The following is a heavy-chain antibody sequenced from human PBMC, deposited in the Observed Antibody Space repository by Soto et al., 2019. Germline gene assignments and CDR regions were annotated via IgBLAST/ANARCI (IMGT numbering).Heavy chain of an antibody. V-gene: IGHV1-69*13. J-gene: IGHJ5*02. D-gene: IGHD2-2*01. CDR3: AREGLGYCSSTSCYPRKFNWFHP. Sequence: SVKVSCKASGGTFSSYAISWVRQAPGQGLEWMGGIIPIFGTANYAQKFQGRVTITADESTSTAYMELSSLRSEDTAVYYCAREGLGYCSSTSCYPRKFNWFHPCGQGTMATVYS. CDR2: IIPIFGTA. CDR1: GGTFSSYA.